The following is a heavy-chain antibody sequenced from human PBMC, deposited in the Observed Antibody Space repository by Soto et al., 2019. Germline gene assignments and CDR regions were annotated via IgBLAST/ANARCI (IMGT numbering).Heavy chain of an antibody. CDR2: IFYSGST. D-gene: IGHD5-18*01. Sequence: SETLSLTCTVSGGSIRSYYWTWIRQPPGKGLEWLGYIFYSGSTFYNPSLKSRVTISIHTSKSQFSLQLTSVTAADTAVYYCARGAADTAMVDSWGQGTLVTVS. V-gene: IGHV4-59*01. CDR1: GGSIRSYY. CDR3: ARGAADTAMVDS. J-gene: IGHJ4*02.